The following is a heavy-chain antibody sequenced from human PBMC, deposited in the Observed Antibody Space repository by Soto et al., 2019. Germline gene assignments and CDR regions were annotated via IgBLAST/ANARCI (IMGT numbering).Heavy chain of an antibody. D-gene: IGHD3-3*01. CDR3: ARGRGYGGTYYYYGYMDV. Sequence: SVTGACKASGGSLISCAVIWVRQAPGQGLAWMGGIIPIFGTANYAQKFQCRVTITADESTSTAYMELSSLRSEDTAVYYCARGRGYGGTYYYYGYMDVWGQGTTVTVSS. CDR2: IIPIFGTA. J-gene: IGHJ6*02. V-gene: IGHV1-69*01. CDR1: GGSLISCA.